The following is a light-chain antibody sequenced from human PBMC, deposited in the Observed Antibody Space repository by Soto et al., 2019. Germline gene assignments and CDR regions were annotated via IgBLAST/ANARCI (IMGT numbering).Light chain of an antibody. V-gene: IGKV1-9*01. CDR2: SAS. Sequence: DIQLTQSPSFLSASVGDTVTITCRASQAMSTYLAWYQQKPGKVPKLLIRSASTLQSGVPQRFSGGGSGTEFTLTISTLQPDDSGIYYCQQLNGYQLAFGGGTNVEIK. CDR3: QQLNGYQLA. CDR1: QAMSTY. J-gene: IGKJ4*01.